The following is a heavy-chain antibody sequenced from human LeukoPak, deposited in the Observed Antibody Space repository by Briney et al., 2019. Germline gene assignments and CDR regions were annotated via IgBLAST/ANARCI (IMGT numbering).Heavy chain of an antibody. J-gene: IGHJ3*01. CDR2: MNPNNGNT. D-gene: IGHD3-22*01. CDR1: GYTFTSLD. CDR3: ARARITMMAFDV. Sequence: ASVKVSCKASGYTFTSLDINWVRQATGQGLEWRGWMNPNNGNTGFVQMFQGRVTMTRNTSISTAYMELSSLRSDDTAVYYCARARITMMAFDVWGQGTVVTVSS. V-gene: IGHV1-8*01.